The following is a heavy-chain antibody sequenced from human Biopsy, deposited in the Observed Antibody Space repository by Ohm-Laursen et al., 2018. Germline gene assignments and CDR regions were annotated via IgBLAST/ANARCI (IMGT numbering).Heavy chain of an antibody. CDR3: ARHPTGFWFDP. CDR2: IYNSETT. Sequence: SQTLSFTCTVSGDSISTSTTYYWAWLRQPPGKGLDWIGSIYNSETTFYNPSLKSRVAISVDTSTNQFSLKGSSVTAADTALYYCARHPTGFWFDPWGHGTLVTVSS. V-gene: IGHV4-39*01. J-gene: IGHJ5*02. CDR1: GDSISTSTTYY.